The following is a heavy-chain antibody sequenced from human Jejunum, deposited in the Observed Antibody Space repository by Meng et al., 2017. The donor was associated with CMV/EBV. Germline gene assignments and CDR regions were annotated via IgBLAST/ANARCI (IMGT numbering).Heavy chain of an antibody. CDR1: GFAVSRNS. CDR2: IYSDGTT. Sequence: CVASGFAVSRNSVSWVRQAPGKGLEWVSIIYSDGTTYFADSVKGRFTISRDKSKNTLDLQMNSLRAEDMAVYYCAYSSSWAHFDYWGQGTRVTVSS. CDR3: AYSSSWAHFDY. D-gene: IGHD6-13*01. J-gene: IGHJ4*02. V-gene: IGHV3-53*01.